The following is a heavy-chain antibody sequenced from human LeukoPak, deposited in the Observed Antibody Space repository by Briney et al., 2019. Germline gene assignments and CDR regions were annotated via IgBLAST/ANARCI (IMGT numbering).Heavy chain of an antibody. CDR3: ARINSSGYSY. V-gene: IGHV4-59*05. J-gene: IGHJ4*02. CDR2: IYYSGST. D-gene: IGHD3-22*01. CDR1: GGSISSYY. Sequence: PSETLSLTCTVSGGSISSYYWSWIRQPPGKGLEWIGSIYYSGSTYYNPSLKSRVTISVDTSKNQFSLKLSSVTAADTAVYYCARINSSGYSYWGQGTLVTVSS.